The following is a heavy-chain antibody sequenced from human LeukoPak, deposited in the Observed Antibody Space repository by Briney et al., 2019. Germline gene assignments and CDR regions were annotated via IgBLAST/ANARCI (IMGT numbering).Heavy chain of an antibody. CDR2: INSEGSST. Sequence: GGSLRLSCAASGFTFSSYWMHWVRQAPGKGLVRVSRINSEGSSTSYADSVKGRFTISRDNAKNTLYLQMNSLRAEDTAVYYCARDSGIVGALYYFDYWGQGTLVTVSS. CDR1: GFTFSSYW. V-gene: IGHV3-74*01. J-gene: IGHJ4*02. D-gene: IGHD1-26*01. CDR3: ARDSGIVGALYYFDY.